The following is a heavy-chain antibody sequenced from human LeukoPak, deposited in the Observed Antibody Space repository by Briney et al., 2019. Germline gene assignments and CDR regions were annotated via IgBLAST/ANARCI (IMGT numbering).Heavy chain of an antibody. Sequence: GGSLRLSCAASGFTFSNAWMNWVRQAPGKGLEWVGRIKSKTDGGTTDYAAPVKGRFTISRDESKNTLYLQMNSLKTEDTAVYYCTTRGGWELPGGFDYWGQGTLVTVSS. CDR3: TTRGGWELPGGFDY. CDR2: IKSKTDGGTT. J-gene: IGHJ4*02. D-gene: IGHD1-26*01. CDR1: GFTFSNAW. V-gene: IGHV3-15*07.